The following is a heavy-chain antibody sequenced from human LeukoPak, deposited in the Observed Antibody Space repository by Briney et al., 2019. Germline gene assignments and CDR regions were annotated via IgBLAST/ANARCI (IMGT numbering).Heavy chain of an antibody. CDR3: ARDRGNGGSPPRTDVFYIWGQGSPPPIDVFDI. J-gene: IGHJ3*02. Sequence: PSETLSLTGAVSAGSISSDNWWSWVRQSPGKGLEWIGEIWHGGNTNYNTSLKSRVTISLDKSKNQFSLELRSMTAADTAVYYCARDRGNGGSPPRTDVFYIWGQGSPPPIDVFDIWGQGATATVSS. V-gene: IGHV4-4*02. D-gene: IGHD1-26*01. CDR1: AGSISSDNW. CDR2: IWHGGNT.